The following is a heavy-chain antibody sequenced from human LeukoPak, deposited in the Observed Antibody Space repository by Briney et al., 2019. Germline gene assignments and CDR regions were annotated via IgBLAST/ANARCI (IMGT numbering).Heavy chain of an antibody. D-gene: IGHD1-1*01. V-gene: IGHV5-51*01. J-gene: IGHJ6*02. CDR2: IYPGNSDT. Sequence: GESLKISCKGSGYNFITYWIGWVRQMPGKGLEWMGIIYPGNSDTRYSPSFRGQVTFSADKSISTAYLQWSSLKASDTAMYYCARHRVDINSPRGMDVWGQGTTVTVSS. CDR3: ARHRVDINSPRGMDV. CDR1: GYNFITYW.